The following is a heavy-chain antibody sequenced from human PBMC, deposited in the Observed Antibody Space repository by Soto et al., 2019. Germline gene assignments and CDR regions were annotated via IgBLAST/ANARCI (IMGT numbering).Heavy chain of an antibody. Sequence: GESLKISCKGSGYSFTSYWIGWVRQMPGKGLEWMGIIYPGDSDTRYSPSFQGQVTISADKSISTAYLQWSSLKASDTAMYYCARLRNKQYYYCCMLVCGKAITVTVSS. V-gene: IGHV5-51*01. CDR3: ARLRNKQYYYCCMLV. CDR1: GYSFTSYW. CDR2: IYPGDSDT. J-gene: IGHJ6*04. D-gene: IGHD1-1*01.